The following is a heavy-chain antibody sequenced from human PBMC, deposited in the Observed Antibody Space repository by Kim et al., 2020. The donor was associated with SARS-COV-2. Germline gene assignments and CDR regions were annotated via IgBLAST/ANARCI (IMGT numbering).Heavy chain of an antibody. CDR1: GGSISSYY. J-gene: IGHJ5*02. CDR3: ARDGYYYGSGGYHDWFDP. Sequence: SETLSLTCTVSGGSISSYYWSWIRQPPGKGLEWIGYIYYSGSTNYNPSLKSRVTISVDTSKNQFSLKLSSVTAADTAVYYCARDGYYYGSGGYHDWFDPWGQGTLVTVSS. V-gene: IGHV4-59*01. D-gene: IGHD3-10*01. CDR2: IYYSGST.